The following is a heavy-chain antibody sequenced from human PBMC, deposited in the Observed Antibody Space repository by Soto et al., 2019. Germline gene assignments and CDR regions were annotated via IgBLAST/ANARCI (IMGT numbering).Heavy chain of an antibody. Sequence: GSLRPACSVSGFTFSNSYMSWIRQAPGKGLEWLSYISPGSRYPAYADSVKGRFTISRDNAKRSLYLQMMSLTAEDTAIYYCVRGGGGGLFDPWGQGTMVTVSS. CDR2: ISPGSRYP. CDR3: VRGGGGGLFDP. J-gene: IGHJ5*02. CDR1: GFTFSNSY. D-gene: IGHD2-15*01. V-gene: IGHV3-11*06.